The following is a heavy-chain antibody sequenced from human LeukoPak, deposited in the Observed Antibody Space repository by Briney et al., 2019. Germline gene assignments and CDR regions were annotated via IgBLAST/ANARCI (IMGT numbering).Heavy chain of an antibody. V-gene: IGHV3-48*03. D-gene: IGHD3-10*02. CDR3: AELGITMIGGV. Sequence: GGSLRLSCAASGFTFSSYEMNWVRQAPGKGLEWVSYISSSGSTIYYADSVKGRFTISRDNAKNSLYLQMNSLRAEDTAVYYCAELGITMIGGVWGQGTLVTVSS. CDR2: ISSSGSTI. CDR1: GFTFSSYE. J-gene: IGHJ4*02.